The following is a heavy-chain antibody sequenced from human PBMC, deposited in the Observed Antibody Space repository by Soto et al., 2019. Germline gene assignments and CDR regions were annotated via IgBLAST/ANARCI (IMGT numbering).Heavy chain of an antibody. CDR2: IIPILGIA. V-gene: IGHV1-69*02. CDR1: GGTFSSYT. CDR3: ADNNGSGGSCYAPLQYYYYYYMDV. Sequence: QVQLVQSGAEVKKPGSSVKVSCKASGGTFSSYTISWVRQAPGQGLEWMGRIIPILGIANYAQKFQGRVTITADKSTSTAHIELSPLRSEDTAVYYCADNNGSGGSCYAPLQYYYYYYMDVWGKGTTVTVSS. D-gene: IGHD2-15*01. J-gene: IGHJ6*03.